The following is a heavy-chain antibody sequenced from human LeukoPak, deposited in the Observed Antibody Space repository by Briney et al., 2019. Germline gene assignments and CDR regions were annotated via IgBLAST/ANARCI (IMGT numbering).Heavy chain of an antibody. Sequence: GSLRLSCTASKFTFSHYGMQWVRQAPGKGLEWVAVISSDGSIKVYADSVKGRFTLSRDNSINTVDLQMNSLRAEDTAVYYCVKEYHSRGFGAYFDYWGQGTLVTVSS. V-gene: IGHV3-30*18. J-gene: IGHJ4*02. CDR2: ISSDGSIK. D-gene: IGHD3-3*01. CDR1: KFTFSHYG. CDR3: VKEYHSRGFGAYFDY.